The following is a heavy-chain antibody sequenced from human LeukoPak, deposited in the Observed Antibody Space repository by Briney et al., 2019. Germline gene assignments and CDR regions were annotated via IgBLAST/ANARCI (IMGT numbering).Heavy chain of an antibody. D-gene: IGHD5-24*01. V-gene: IGHV4-39*07. CDR2: IYYSGST. Sequence: PSETLSLTCTVSGGSISSSSYYWGWIRQPPGKGLEWIGSIYYSGSTYYNPSLKSRVTISVDTSKNQFSLKLSSVTAADTAVYYCARVGDGYNSWGQGTLVTVSS. CDR3: ARVGDGYNS. J-gene: IGHJ4*02. CDR1: GGSISSSSYY.